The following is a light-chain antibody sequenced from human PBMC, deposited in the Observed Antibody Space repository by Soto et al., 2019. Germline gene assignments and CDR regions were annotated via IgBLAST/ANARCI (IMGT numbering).Light chain of an antibody. CDR1: SSNIGNNY. CDR2: ENN. Sequence: QSVLTQPPSVSEARGQKVTSSCSGSSSNIGNNYVSWYQQLPGTAPKLLIYENNKRPSGIPDRFSGSKSGTSATLGITGLQTGDEADYYCGTWDSSLSAVVFGGGTQLTVL. J-gene: IGLJ2*01. V-gene: IGLV1-51*02. CDR3: GTWDSSLSAVV.